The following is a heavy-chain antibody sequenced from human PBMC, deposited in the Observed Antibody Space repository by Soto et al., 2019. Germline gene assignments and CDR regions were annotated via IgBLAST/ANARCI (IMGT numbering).Heavy chain of an antibody. D-gene: IGHD3-9*01. CDR1: GFTFSSYA. CDR2: ISGSGATT. Sequence: EVQLLESGGGLVQPGGSLRLSCAASGFTFSSYAMTWVRQAPGKGLEWVSGISGSGATTSYADSVKGRFTVSRDNSQNTMYLQMNSLRVEDTAVYHCAKLRYFDWSAYTWFEYWGQGTPVTVSS. V-gene: IGHV3-23*01. CDR3: AKLRYFDWSAYTWFEY. J-gene: IGHJ5*01.